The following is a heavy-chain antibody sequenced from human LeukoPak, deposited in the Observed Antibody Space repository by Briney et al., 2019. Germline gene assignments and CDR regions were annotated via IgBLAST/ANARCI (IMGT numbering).Heavy chain of an antibody. CDR3: ARRKLASDAFDI. V-gene: IGHV4-61*01. Sequence: SKTLSLTCSVSGGSVSSGPYYWSWIRQPPGKGLQWIGYIYFTGSTNYNPSLKSRVTISADTSKNQFSLRLNSVTATDTALYYCARRKLASDAFDIWGQGTLVSVSS. CDR2: IYFTGST. D-gene: IGHD1-1*01. CDR1: GGSVSSGPYY. J-gene: IGHJ3*02.